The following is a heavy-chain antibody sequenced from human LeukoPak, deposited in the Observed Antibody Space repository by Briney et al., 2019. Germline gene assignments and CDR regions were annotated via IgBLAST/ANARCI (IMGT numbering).Heavy chain of an antibody. CDR2: IYYSGST. D-gene: IGHD2-2*01. J-gene: IGHJ6*04. CDR3: ARVECSSTSCYLVDV. CDR1: GGSISSYY. V-gene: IGHV4-59*01. Sequence: TPSETLSLTCTVSGGSISSYYWSWIRQPPGKGLEWIGYIYYSGSTNYNPSLKSRVTISVDTSKNQFSLKLSSVTAADTAVYYCARVECSSTSCYLVDVWGKGTTVTVSS.